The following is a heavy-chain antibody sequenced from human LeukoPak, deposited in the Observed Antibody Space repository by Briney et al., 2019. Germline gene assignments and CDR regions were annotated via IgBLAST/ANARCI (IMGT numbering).Heavy chain of an antibody. CDR2: ISSSSSYI. V-gene: IGHV3-21*01. D-gene: IGHD1-26*01. J-gene: IGHJ4*02. CDR3: ARENGPYRVGYFDY. CDR1: GFTFSSYS. Sequence: GGSLRLSCAASGFTFSSYSMNWVRQAPGKGLEWVSSISSSSSYIYYADSVKGRFTISRDNAKNSLYLQMNSLRAEDTAVYYCARENGPYRVGYFDYWGQGILVTVSS.